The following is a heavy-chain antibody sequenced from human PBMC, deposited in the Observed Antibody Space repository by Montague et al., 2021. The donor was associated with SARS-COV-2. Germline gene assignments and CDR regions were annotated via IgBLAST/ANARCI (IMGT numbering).Heavy chain of an antibody. CDR3: ARGDIVATMGYYYYYGMDV. D-gene: IGHD5-12*01. Sequence: SLRLSCAASGFTFSSYDMHWVRQATGKGLEWVSAIGTAGDTYYPGSVTGRFTISRENAKNSLYLQMNSLRAGDTAVHYCARGDIVATMGYYYYYGMDVWGQGTTVTVSS. CDR2: IGTAGDT. J-gene: IGHJ6*02. CDR1: GFTFSSYD. V-gene: IGHV3-13*04.